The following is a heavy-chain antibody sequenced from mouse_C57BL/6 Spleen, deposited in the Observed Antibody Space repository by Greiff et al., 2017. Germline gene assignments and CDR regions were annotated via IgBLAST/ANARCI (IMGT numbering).Heavy chain of an antibody. CDR1: GYTFTSYW. V-gene: IGHV1-64*01. J-gene: IGHJ2*01. CDR3: ATAYYGIHFEY. D-gene: IGHD2-10*01. Sequence: QVQLQQPGAELVKPGASVKLSCKASGYTFTSYWMHWVKQRPGQGLEWIGMIHPNSGSTNYNEKFKSKATLTVDKSSGTAYMKLSSLASEDSAVYECATAYYGIHFEYWGKGTTLTVSS. CDR2: IHPNSGST.